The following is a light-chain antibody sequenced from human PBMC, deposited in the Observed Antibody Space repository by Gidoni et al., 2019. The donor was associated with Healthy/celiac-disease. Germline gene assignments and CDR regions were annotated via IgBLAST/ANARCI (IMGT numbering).Light chain of an antibody. CDR2: DAS. V-gene: IGKV3-11*01. Sequence: ELVLTQSPATLSLSTGESATLSCRASQSVSSYLAWYQQKPGQAPRLLIYDASNRATGIPARFSGSGSGIDFTLTISSLETEDFAVYYCQQRSNWLTFGGGTKVEIK. CDR1: QSVSSY. CDR3: QQRSNWLT. J-gene: IGKJ4*01.